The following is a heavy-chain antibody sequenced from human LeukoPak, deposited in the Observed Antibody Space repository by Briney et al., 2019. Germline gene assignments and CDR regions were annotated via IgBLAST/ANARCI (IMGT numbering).Heavy chain of an antibody. CDR2: ISYDGSRK. CDR1: GLTFSSYA. D-gene: IGHD6-13*01. Sequence: GGSLRLSCAASGLTFSSYAVYWVRQAPGKGLEWVALISYDGSRKYYADSVKGRFTISRDNSKSTLYLQMNSLRAEDTAVYYCAREKPAAASPFDHWGQGTLVTVSS. CDR3: AREKPAAASPFDH. V-gene: IGHV3-30-3*01. J-gene: IGHJ4*02.